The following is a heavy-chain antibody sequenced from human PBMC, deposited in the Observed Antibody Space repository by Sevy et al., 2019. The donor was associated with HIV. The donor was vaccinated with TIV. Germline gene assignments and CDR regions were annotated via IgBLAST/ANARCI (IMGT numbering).Heavy chain of an antibody. CDR2: IWYDGSNK. CDR3: AREGGFGFTPPSSDGD. Sequence: GGSLRLSCAASGFTFSSYGMHWVRQAPGKGLEWVAVIWYDGSNKYYADSVKGRFTISRDNSKNTLYLQMNSLRAEDTAVYYCAREGGFGFTPPSSDGDWGQGTLVTVSS. D-gene: IGHD3-10*01. CDR1: GFTFSSYG. V-gene: IGHV3-33*01. J-gene: IGHJ4*02.